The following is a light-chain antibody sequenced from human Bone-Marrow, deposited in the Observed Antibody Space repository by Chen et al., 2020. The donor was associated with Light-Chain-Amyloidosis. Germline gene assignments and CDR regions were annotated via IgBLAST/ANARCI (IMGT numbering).Light chain of an antibody. CDR1: QNIYTY. Sequence: DIQMTQSPSSLSASVGDRVTITCRASQNIYTYLNWYQQKPGKAPNLLIYSASTLQSGVPSRFSGSGSETDFTLTISSLQPEDFASYYCQQSFSSPRTFGQGTKLDIK. CDR3: QQSFSSPRT. CDR2: SAS. J-gene: IGKJ2*02. V-gene: IGKV1-39*01.